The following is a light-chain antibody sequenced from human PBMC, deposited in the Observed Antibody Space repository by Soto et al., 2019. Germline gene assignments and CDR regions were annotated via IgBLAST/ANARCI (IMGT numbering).Light chain of an antibody. CDR3: QQSYSTPLT. V-gene: IGKV1-39*01. J-gene: IGKJ4*01. Sequence: DLQMTQSPSSLSAYVGDRVTITCRASQSISSYLNWYQQKPGKAPKLLIYAASSLQSGVPSRFSGSGSGTDFTLTISSLQPEDFATYYCQQSYSTPLTFGGGIKVEIQ. CDR1: QSISSY. CDR2: AAS.